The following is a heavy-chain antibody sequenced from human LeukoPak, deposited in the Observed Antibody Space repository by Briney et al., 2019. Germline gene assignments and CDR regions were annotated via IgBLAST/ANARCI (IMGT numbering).Heavy chain of an antibody. CDR3: TRRYFDL. V-gene: IGHV3-48*02. CDR2: ISSRSSNI. Sequence: GGSLRLSCAASGFTFSSYSMNWVRQAPGKGLEWVSYISSRSSNIYYADSVKGRFTISRDNAKNSLYLQMNSLRDEDTAVYYRTRRYFDLWGQGTLVTVSS. CDR1: GFTFSSYS. J-gene: IGHJ4*02.